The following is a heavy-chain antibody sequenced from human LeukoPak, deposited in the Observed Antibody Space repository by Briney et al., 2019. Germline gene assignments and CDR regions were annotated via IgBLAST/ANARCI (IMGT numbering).Heavy chain of an antibody. Sequence: GGSLRLSCAASGLTFSSYEMNWVRQAPGKGLEWVSYISSSGSTIYYADSVKGRFTISRDNAKNSLYLQMNSLRAEDTAVYYCARARYSGSSSYFDYWGQGTLVTVSS. J-gene: IGHJ4*02. D-gene: IGHD6-6*01. V-gene: IGHV3-48*03. CDR3: ARARYSGSSSYFDY. CDR1: GLTFSSYE. CDR2: ISSSGSTI.